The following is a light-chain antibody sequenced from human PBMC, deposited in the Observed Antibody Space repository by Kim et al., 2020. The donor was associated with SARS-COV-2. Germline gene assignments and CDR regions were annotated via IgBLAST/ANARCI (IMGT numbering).Light chain of an antibody. CDR1: QSVSSK. J-gene: IGKJ4*01. CDR2: GAS. Sequence: EIVMTQSPATLSVSPGERATLSCRASQSVSSKLAWYQQKPGQAPRLLISGASTRATGIPARFSGSGSAIEFTLTISSLQSEDFAVYYCQQYNNWPHTFGGGTKVDIK. CDR3: QQYNNWPHT. V-gene: IGKV3-15*01.